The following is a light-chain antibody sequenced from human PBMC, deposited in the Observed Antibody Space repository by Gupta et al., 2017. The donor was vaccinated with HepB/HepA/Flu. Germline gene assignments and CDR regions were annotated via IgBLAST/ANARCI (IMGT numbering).Light chain of an antibody. CDR1: QSVSSF. CDR2: DAS. J-gene: IGKJ5*01. V-gene: IGKV3-11*01. Sequence: EIVLTQSPATLSLSPGERATLSCRASQSVSSFLAWYQQKPGQAPRLLIYDASNRATGIPARFSGSGSGTDFTLTINSLEPEDFAVYYCQQRYKWPLTFGQGTQLEIK. CDR3: QQRYKWPLT.